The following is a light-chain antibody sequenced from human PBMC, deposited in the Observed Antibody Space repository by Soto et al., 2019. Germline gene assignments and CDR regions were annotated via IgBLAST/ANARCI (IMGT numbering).Light chain of an antibody. V-gene: IGKV3D-7*01. CDR3: HQYCSVPRT. Sequence: PGERVTLSCTASQRGSSSYLTWYQQKPGQAPRLLIYGASTRATSIPARFSGSGSGTDFTLTISSLQAEDVAVYYCHQYCSVPRTFGRGTKVDIK. J-gene: IGKJ4*01. CDR1: QRGSSSY. CDR2: GAS.